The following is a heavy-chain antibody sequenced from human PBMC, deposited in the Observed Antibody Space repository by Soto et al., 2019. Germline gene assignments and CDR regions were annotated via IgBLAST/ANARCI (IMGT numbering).Heavy chain of an antibody. J-gene: IGHJ4*02. CDR2: IIPIFGTA. D-gene: IGHD5-18*01. CDR1: GGTFSSYA. CDR3: ARDSHPAAMVNRFYY. V-gene: IGHV1-69*13. Sequence: VASVKVSCKASGGTFSSYAISWVRQAPGQGLEWMGGIIPIFGTANYAQKFQGRVTITADESTSTAYMELSSLRSEDTAVYYCARDSHPAAMVNRFYYWGQGTLVTVSS.